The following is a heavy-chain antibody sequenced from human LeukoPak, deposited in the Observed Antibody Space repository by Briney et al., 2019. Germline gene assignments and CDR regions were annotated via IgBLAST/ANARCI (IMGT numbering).Heavy chain of an antibody. CDR2: INSDGSEG. CDR3: ARSSYSSSSSV. V-gene: IGHV3-7*03. D-gene: IGHD6-6*01. Sequence: GGSLRLSCAASGFTFSTYWMSWSRQAPGKGLEWVASINSDGSEGYYADVVKGRFTISRDNAKNSLYLQINSLRAEDTAVYYCARSSYSSSSSVWGQGTMVTVSS. J-gene: IGHJ3*01. CDR1: GFTFSTYW.